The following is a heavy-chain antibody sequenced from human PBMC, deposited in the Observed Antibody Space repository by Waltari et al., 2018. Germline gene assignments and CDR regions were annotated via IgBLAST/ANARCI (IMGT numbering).Heavy chain of an antibody. CDR3: ARVDWLPSRAVDY. CDR2: IYYSGST. V-gene: IGHV4-39*07. Sequence: QLQLQESGPGLVKPSETLSLTCTVSGGSISSSSYYWGWIRQPPGKGLEWIGSIYYSGSTYYNTSLKSRVTISVDTSKNQFSLKLSSVTAADTAVYYCARVDWLPSRAVDYWGQGTLVTVSS. J-gene: IGHJ4*02. CDR1: GGSISSSSYY. D-gene: IGHD3-9*01.